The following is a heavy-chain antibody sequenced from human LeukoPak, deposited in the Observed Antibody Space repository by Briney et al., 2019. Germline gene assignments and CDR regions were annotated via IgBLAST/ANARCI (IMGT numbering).Heavy chain of an antibody. V-gene: IGHV1-18*01. CDR3: ARAHGLLWFGELFSWFDP. J-gene: IGHJ5*02. D-gene: IGHD3-10*01. CDR1: GYTFTSYG. CDR2: ISAYNGNT. Sequence: ASVKVSCKASGYTFTSYGISWVRQAPGQGLEWMGWISAYNGNTNYAQKLQGRVTMTTDTSTSTAYMELRSLRSDDTAVYYCARAHGLLWFGELFSWFDPWGQGTLVTASS.